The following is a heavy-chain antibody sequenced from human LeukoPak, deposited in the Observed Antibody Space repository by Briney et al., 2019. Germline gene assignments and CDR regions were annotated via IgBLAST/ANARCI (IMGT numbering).Heavy chain of an antibody. CDR2: ITTSGDGT. V-gene: IGHV3-23*01. CDR3: AKSTWGQQLD. Sequence: GGSLRLSCAASGFTFSSYSMNWVRQAPGKGLEWVSTITTSGDGTYYADSVKGRFTISRDNSKNTLYLQMDSLRAEDTAVYYCAKSTWGQQLDWGQGTLVTVSS. J-gene: IGHJ4*02. D-gene: IGHD6-13*01. CDR1: GFTFSSYS.